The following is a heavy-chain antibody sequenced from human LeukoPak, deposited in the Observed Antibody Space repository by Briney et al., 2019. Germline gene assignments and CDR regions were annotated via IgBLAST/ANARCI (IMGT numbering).Heavy chain of an antibody. D-gene: IGHD3-10*01. V-gene: IGHV3-30-3*01. CDR1: GFTFSSYA. Sequence: GGSLRLSCAASGFTFSSYALHWVRQAPGKGLEWVAVISYDGTSKYYADSVKGRFTISRDNSKNTLYLQMNSLRAEDTAVYYCARESFRGFDYWGQGTLVTVSS. J-gene: IGHJ4*02. CDR3: ARESFRGFDY. CDR2: ISYDGTSK.